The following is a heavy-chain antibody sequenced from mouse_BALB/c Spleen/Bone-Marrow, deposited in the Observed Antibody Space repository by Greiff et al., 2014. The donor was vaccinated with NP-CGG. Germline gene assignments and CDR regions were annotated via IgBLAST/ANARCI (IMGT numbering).Heavy chain of an antibody. J-gene: IGHJ2*01. CDR1: GYTFSNYW. CDR2: IYPGNSDT. Sequence: EVKLMESGTVLARPGAAVKMSCKASGYTFSNYWMHWVKQRPGQGLEWIGTIYPGNSDTTYNQKFKGKAKLTAVTSTSTAYMDLSSLTNEDSAVYYWTALARTNFDYWGQGTTLTVSS. V-gene: IGHV1-5*01. CDR3: TALARTNFDY. D-gene: IGHD3-1*01.